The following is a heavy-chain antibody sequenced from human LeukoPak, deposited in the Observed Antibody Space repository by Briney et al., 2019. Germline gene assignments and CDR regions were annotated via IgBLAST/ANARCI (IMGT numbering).Heavy chain of an antibody. V-gene: IGHV3-7*01. CDR3: SGRDSSRSPRAY. CDR1: GLTFTDFW. J-gene: IGHJ4*02. Sequence: GGSLTLSCAASGLTFTDFWMNWVRQAPGRGLEWVANIKPDGSEKYYVDSVKGRFATSRDNAKNEVYLEMNSLRAEDTGVYYCSGRDSSRSPRAYWGQGTLVSVSS. CDR2: IKPDGSEK. D-gene: IGHD2-2*01.